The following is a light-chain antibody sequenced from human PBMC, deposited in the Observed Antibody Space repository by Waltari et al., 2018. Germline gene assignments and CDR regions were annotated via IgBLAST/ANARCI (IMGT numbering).Light chain of an antibody. Sequence: QSVLIQPPSASGTPGQRVTISCSGSSSNIGSNYLCWYQQLPGAAPELLLFRDNQRPSGVPDRFSASKFGTSASLAISGLRSEDEADYVCSTWDDSLSAWVFGGGTKLTVL. CDR2: RDN. CDR3: STWDDSLSAWV. V-gene: IGLV1-47*01. CDR1: SSNIGSNY. J-gene: IGLJ3*02.